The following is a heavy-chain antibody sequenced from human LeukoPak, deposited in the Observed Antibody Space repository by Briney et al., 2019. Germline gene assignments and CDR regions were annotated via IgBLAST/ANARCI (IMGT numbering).Heavy chain of an antibody. CDR3: ASGSYYYYYYMDV. CDR1: GGSISSYY. D-gene: IGHD1-26*01. Sequence: PSETLSLTCTVSGGSISSYYWSWIRQPPGKGLEWIGYIYYSGSTNYNPSLKSRVTISVDTSKNQFSLKLSSVTAADTAVYYCASGSYYYYYYMDVWGKGTTVTVSS. CDR2: IYYSGST. J-gene: IGHJ6*03. V-gene: IGHV4-59*01.